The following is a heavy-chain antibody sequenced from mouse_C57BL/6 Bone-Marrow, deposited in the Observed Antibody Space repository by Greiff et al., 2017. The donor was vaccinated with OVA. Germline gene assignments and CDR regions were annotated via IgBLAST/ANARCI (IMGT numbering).Heavy chain of an antibody. D-gene: IGHD1-1*01. CDR1: GYTFTDYY. V-gene: IGHV1-75*01. CDR3: ARRNYYGSRYFDV. Sequence: QVQLKQSGPELVKPGASVKISCKASGYTFTDYYINWVKQRPGQGLEWIGWIFPGSGSTYYNEKFKGKATLTVDKSSSTAYMLLSSLTSEDSAVYFCARRNYYGSRYFDVWGTGTTVTVSS. J-gene: IGHJ1*03. CDR2: IFPGSGST.